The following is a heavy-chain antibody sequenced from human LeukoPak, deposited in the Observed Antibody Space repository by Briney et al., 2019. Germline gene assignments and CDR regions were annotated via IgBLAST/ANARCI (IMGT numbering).Heavy chain of an antibody. V-gene: IGHV1-69-2*01. J-gene: IGHJ5*02. CDR2: VDPEDGET. CDR1: GYTFTDYY. CDR3: ATMTTFDP. Sequence: GTVKISCKAFGYTFTDYYIHWVKEAPGKGLEWMGRVDPEDGETTYAEKFQGRVTITADTSTDTAYMELNNLRSEDTAVYYCATMTTFDPWGQGTLVTVSP. D-gene: IGHD4-11*01.